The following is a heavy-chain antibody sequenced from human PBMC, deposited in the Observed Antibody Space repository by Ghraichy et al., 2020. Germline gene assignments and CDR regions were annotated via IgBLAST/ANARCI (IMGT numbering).Heavy chain of an antibody. CDR3: ARANWFDP. Sequence: GALNISCAASGFTFSSYSMNWVRQAPGKGLEWVSSISSSSSYIYYADSVKGRFTISRDNAKNSLYLQMNSLRAEDTAVYYCARANWFDPWGQGTLVTVSS. CDR1: GFTFSSYS. J-gene: IGHJ5*02. V-gene: IGHV3-21*01. CDR2: ISSSSSYI.